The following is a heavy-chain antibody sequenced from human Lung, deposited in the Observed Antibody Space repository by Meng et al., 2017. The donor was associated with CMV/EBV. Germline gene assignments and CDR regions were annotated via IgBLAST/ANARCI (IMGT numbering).Heavy chain of an antibody. CDR3: ARVWGKGSGYDFDL. Sequence: GESLKISCAASGFTFSSYDMSWVRQAPGKGLEWVSSISTGGRDLYYADSVKGRFTISRDNAKNSLYLQMNSLRAEDTAVYFCARVWGKGSGYDFDLWGQGTPVXVSS. CDR2: ISTGGRDL. V-gene: IGHV3-21*01. J-gene: IGHJ6*02. CDR1: GFTFSSYD. D-gene: IGHD2-15*01.